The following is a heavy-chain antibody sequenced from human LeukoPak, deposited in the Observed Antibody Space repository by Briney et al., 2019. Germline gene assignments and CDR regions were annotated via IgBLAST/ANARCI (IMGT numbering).Heavy chain of an antibody. CDR2: ISYDGSNK. CDR3: ARDYGSGWSSSYYFDY. CDR1: GFTFSSYA. Sequence: GRSLRLSCAASGFTFSSYAMHWVRQAPGKGLEWVAVISYDGSNKYYADSVKGRFTISRDNSKNTLYLQMNSLRAEDTAVYYCARDYGSGWSSSYYFDYWGQGTLVTVSS. D-gene: IGHD6-19*01. J-gene: IGHJ4*02. V-gene: IGHV3-30-3*01.